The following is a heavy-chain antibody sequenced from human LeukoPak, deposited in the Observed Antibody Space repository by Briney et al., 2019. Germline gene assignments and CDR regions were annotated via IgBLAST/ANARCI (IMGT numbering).Heavy chain of an antibody. CDR3: ARDPHYGYFDY. D-gene: IGHD4-17*01. CDR2: IYHSGST. Sequence: SETLSLTCAVSGGSISSGGYSWSWIRQPPGKGLEWIGYIYHSGSTYYNPSLKSRVTISVDRSKNQFSLKLSSVTAADTAVYYCARDPHYGYFDYWGQGTLVTASS. J-gene: IGHJ4*02. CDR1: GGSISSGGYS. V-gene: IGHV4-30-2*01.